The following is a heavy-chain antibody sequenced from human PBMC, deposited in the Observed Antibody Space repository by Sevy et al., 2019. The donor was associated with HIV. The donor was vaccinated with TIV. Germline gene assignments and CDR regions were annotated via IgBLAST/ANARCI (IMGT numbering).Heavy chain of an antibody. V-gene: IGHV4-39*01. J-gene: IGHJ4*02. CDR3: ARQVGQLRFFDWSPGYFDY. D-gene: IGHD3-9*01. CDR1: GDSISSSPYY. CDR2: IYYSGST. Sequence: SETLSLTCTVSGDSISSSPYYWGWIRQSHGKGREWSGSIYYSGSTYYNPSLKSRVPITVDTSKNQFSLMLNSLTAADTAVYSCARQVGQLRFFDWSPGYFDYWGQGILVTVSS.